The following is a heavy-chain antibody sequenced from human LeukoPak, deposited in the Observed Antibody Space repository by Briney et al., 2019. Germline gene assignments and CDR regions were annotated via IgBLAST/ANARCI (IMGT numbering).Heavy chain of an antibody. D-gene: IGHD6-19*01. CDR3: AKDTVASSGYYFDY. Sequence: SGGSLRLSCAASGFTFSSYAMSWVRQAPGKGLEWVSAISGSGGSTYYADSVKGRFTISRDNSKNTLYLQMNSLRAEDTAVYYCAKDTVASSGYYFDYWGQGTLVTVSS. CDR1: GFTFSSYA. CDR2: ISGSGGST. V-gene: IGHV3-23*01. J-gene: IGHJ4*02.